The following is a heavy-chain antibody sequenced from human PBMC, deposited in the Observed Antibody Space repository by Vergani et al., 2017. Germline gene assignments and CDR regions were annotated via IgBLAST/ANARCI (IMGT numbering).Heavy chain of an antibody. J-gene: IGHJ4*02. D-gene: IGHD3-3*01. Sequence: QVQLVESGGGLVKPGGSLRLSCAASGFTFSDYYMSWIRQAPGKGLEWVSYISSSGSTIYYADSVKGRFTISRDNAKNSLYLQMNSLRAEGTAVYYCARERITIFGVVIIEGYFDYWGQGTLVTVSS. CDR2: ISSSGSTI. CDR3: ARERITIFGVVIIEGYFDY. V-gene: IGHV3-11*01. CDR1: GFTFSDYY.